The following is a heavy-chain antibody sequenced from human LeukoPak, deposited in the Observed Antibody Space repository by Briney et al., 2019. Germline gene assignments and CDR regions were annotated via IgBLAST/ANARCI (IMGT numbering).Heavy chain of an antibody. CDR3: ARENLDCSGGSCYSLIDY. CDR2: IYYSGST. J-gene: IGHJ4*02. Sequence: SETLSLTCTVSGGSISSYYWSWIRQPPGKGLEWIGYIYYSGSTNYNPSLKSRVTISVDTSKSQFSLKLSSVTAADTAVYYCARENLDCSGGSCYSLIDYWGQGTLVTVSS. V-gene: IGHV4-59*12. D-gene: IGHD2-15*01. CDR1: GGSISSYY.